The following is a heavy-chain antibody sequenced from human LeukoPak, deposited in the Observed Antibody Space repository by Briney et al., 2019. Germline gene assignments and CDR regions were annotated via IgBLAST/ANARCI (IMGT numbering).Heavy chain of an antibody. V-gene: IGHV1-24*01. CDR1: GYTLTELS. Sequence: ASVKVSCKVSGYTLTELSRHWVRPAPGKGLEWMGGFDPEDGETIYAQKFQGRVTMTEDTSTDTAYMELSSLRSDDMAVYYCATPRDDFWNGFYADWGQGTLVTVSS. J-gene: IGHJ4*02. D-gene: IGHD3-3*01. CDR2: FDPEDGET. CDR3: ATPRDDFWNGFYAD.